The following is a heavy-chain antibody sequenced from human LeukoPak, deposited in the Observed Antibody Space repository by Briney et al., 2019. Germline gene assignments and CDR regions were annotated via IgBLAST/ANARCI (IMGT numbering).Heavy chain of an antibody. CDR1: GGTFSSYA. CDR2: IIPILGIA. V-gene: IGHV1-69*04. J-gene: IGHJ5*02. D-gene: IGHD6-13*01. Sequence: GASVKVSCKASGGTFSSYAISWVRQAPGQGLEWVGRIIPILGIANYAQKFQGRVTTTAAKSTSTAYMELSSLRSEDTAVYYCASLRAEHPPYSSSWLVYNWFDPWGQGTLVTVSS. CDR3: ASLRAEHPPYSSSWLVYNWFDP.